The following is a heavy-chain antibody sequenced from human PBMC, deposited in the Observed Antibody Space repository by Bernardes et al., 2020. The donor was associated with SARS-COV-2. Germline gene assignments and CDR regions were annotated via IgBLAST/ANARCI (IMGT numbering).Heavy chain of an antibody. CDR2: IYTSGST. CDR3: ARDGIAAAATGAFDI. CDR1: GGSISSYY. J-gene: IGHJ3*02. Sequence: SETLSLTCTVSGGSISSYYWSWIRQPAGKGLEWIGRIYTSGSTNYNPPLKSRVTMSVDTSKNQFSLKLSSVTAADTAVYHCARDGIAAAATGAFDIWGQGTMVTVSS. D-gene: IGHD6-13*01. V-gene: IGHV4-4*07.